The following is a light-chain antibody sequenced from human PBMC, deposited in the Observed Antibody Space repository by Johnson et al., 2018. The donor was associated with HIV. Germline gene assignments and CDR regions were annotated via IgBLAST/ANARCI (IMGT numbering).Light chain of an antibody. V-gene: IGLV1-51*01. CDR2: DNS. CDR1: SSNIGNNY. J-gene: IGLJ1*01. CDR3: ATWDSSLSVYV. Sequence: QSVLTQPPSVSAAPGQKVTISCSGSSSNIGNNYVSWYQQLPGTAPKLLIYDNSKRPSGIPDRFSGSTSGTSATLVITGLQTGDEADYHCATWDSSLSVYVFGTGTKDRP.